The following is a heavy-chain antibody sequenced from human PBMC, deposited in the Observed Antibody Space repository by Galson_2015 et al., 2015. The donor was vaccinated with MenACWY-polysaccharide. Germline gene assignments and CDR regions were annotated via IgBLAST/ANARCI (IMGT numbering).Heavy chain of an antibody. D-gene: IGHD1-26*01. CDR3: ARDGSRGGVGASDH. J-gene: IGHJ4*02. Sequence: SLRLSCAASGFTFSSYGMHWVRQAPGKGLEWVAVIWYDGSNKYYADSVKGRFTISRDNAKNSLYLQVNSLRAEDTAVYYCARDGSRGGVGASDHWGQGTLVTVSS. CDR2: IWYDGSNK. V-gene: IGHV3-33*01. CDR1: GFTFSSYG.